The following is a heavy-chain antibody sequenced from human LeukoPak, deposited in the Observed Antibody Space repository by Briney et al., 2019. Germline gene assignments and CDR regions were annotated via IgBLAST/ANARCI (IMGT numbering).Heavy chain of an antibody. V-gene: IGHV4-34*01. CDR2: INHSGST. Sequence: PSETLSLTCAVYGGSFSGYYWSWIRQPPGKGLEWIGEINHSGSTNYNPSLKSRVTISVDTSKNQFSLKLSSVTAADTAVYYCARVSLVGATTPRWFDPWGQGTLVTVSS. D-gene: IGHD1-26*01. CDR1: GGSFSGYY. CDR3: ARVSLVGATTPRWFDP. J-gene: IGHJ5*02.